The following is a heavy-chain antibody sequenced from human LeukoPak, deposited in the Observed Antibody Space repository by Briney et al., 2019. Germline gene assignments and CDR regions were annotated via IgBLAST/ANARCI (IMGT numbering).Heavy chain of an antibody. Sequence: SETLSLTCAVYGGSFSGYYWSWIRQPPGKGLEWIGEINHSGSTNYNPSHKSRVTISVDTSKNQFSLKLSSVTAADTAVYYCARVRGSYHDYWGQGTLVTVS. D-gene: IGHD1-26*01. J-gene: IGHJ4*02. CDR2: INHSGST. V-gene: IGHV4-34*01. CDR1: GGSFSGYY. CDR3: ARVRGSYHDY.